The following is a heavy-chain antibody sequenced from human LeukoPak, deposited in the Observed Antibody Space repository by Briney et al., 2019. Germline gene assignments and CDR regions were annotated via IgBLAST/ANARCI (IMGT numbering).Heavy chain of an antibody. CDR1: GGSVSNYY. Sequence: SEALSLTCSVSGGSVSNYYWSWIRQPPGKGLEWIGYVYYTGSTNYNPSLKSRVTMFEDKSKNQFSLRLYSVTVAATAVYYCARHFAYSSSSYFDYWGQGSLVTVSS. J-gene: IGHJ4*02. CDR3: ARHFAYSSSSYFDY. D-gene: IGHD6-6*01. CDR2: VYYTGST. V-gene: IGHV4-59*08.